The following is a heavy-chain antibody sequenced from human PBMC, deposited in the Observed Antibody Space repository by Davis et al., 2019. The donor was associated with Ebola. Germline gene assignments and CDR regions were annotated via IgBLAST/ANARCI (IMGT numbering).Heavy chain of an antibody. D-gene: IGHD3-16*01. J-gene: IGHJ4*02. CDR2: IYTSGRT. CDR3: AGGEATPFEVDY. Sequence: PSETLSLTCAVYGGSFSGYYWSWIRQPAGKGLEWIGRIYTSGRTNYNPSLKSRVTMSVDTSKNQFSLKLSSVTAADTAVYYCAGGEATPFEVDYWGQGTLVTVSS. CDR1: GGSFSGYY. V-gene: IGHV4-59*10.